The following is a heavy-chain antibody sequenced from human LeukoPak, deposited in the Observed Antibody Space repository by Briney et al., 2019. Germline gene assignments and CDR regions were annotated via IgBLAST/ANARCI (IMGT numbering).Heavy chain of an antibody. J-gene: IGHJ4*02. Sequence: PGGSLRLSCAASGFSISSYWMSWVRQAPGKGLEWVGNIKQDGSEKYYVDSVKGRFAISRDNAKNSLYLQMNSLRAEDTAVYYCAKDEIGAVAGLIDYWGQGTLVTVSS. CDR1: GFSISSYW. V-gene: IGHV3-7*05. CDR3: AKDEIGAVAGLIDY. CDR2: IKQDGSEK. D-gene: IGHD6-19*01.